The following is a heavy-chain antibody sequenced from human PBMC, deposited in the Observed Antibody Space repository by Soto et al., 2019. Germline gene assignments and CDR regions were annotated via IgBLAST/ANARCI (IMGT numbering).Heavy chain of an antibody. CDR2: VSGSGGST. CDR1: GFTFSSYA. CDR3: ARRGPGTYFDY. Sequence: PVGSLRLSCAASGFTFSSYAMRWVRQAPGKGLEWVSAVSGSGGSTYYADSVKGRFTISRDNSKNTLYLQMNSLRAEDTAVYYCARRGPGTYFDYWGQGTLVTFSS. J-gene: IGHJ4*02. D-gene: IGHD6-13*01. V-gene: IGHV3-23*01.